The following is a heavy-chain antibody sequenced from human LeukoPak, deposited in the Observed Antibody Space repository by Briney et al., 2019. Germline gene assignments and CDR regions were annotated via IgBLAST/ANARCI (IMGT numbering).Heavy chain of an antibody. CDR2: IYYSGST. J-gene: IGHJ4*02. CDR1: GGSISSSSYY. CDR3: ARHLVGSEYCSSTSCYALGFDY. Sequence: PSETLSLTCTVSGGSISSSSYYWGWIRQPPGKGLEWIGSIYYSGSTYYNPSLKSRVTISVDTSKNQFSLKLSSVTAADTAVYYCARHLVGSEYCSSTSCYALGFDYWGQGTLVTVSS. V-gene: IGHV4-39*01. D-gene: IGHD2-2*01.